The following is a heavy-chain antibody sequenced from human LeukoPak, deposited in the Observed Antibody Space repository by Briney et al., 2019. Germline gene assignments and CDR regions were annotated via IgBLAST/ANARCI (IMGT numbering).Heavy chain of an antibody. V-gene: IGHV4-59*01. CDR3: ARDREYSSGWYTHYFDY. D-gene: IGHD6-19*01. J-gene: IGHJ4*02. Sequence: SETLSLTCTVSGGSISTYYWSWIRQPPGKGLEWIGYIYYSGSTSYNPSLKSRITISVDTFKNQFSLKLSSVTAADTAVYYCARDREYSSGWYTHYFDYWGQGTLVTVSS. CDR1: GGSISTYY. CDR2: IYYSGST.